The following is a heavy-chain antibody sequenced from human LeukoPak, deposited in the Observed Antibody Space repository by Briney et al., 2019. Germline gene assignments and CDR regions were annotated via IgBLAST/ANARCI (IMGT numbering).Heavy chain of an antibody. V-gene: IGHV3-66*03. J-gene: IGHJ5*02. Sequence: PGGSLRLSCAVSGVRVSDYYMSWVRQAPGKGLEWVGLIRDSGEAFYADFARGRFAISRGESENTLYLQMNSLRVEDTAVYFCARDRSANQDWVEFDPWGQGTPVIVSS. CDR1: GVRVSDYY. CDR3: ARDRSANQDWVEFDP. CDR2: IRDSGEA. D-gene: IGHD3/OR15-3a*01.